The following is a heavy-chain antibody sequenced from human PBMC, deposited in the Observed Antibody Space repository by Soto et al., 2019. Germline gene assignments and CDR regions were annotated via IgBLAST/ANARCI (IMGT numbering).Heavy chain of an antibody. CDR3: ARMYRSGPLLNRASGSMDV. J-gene: IGHJ6*02. Sequence: QVQLVESGGGVVQPGRSLRLSCAASGFTFSSYGMHWVRQAPGKGLEWVAVIWYDGSNKYYADSVKGRFTISRDNSKNTLYLQMNSLRAEDTAVYYCARMYRSGPLLNRASGSMDVWGQGTTFTVSS. CDR1: GFTFSSYG. D-gene: IGHD6-19*01. CDR2: IWYDGSNK. V-gene: IGHV3-33*01.